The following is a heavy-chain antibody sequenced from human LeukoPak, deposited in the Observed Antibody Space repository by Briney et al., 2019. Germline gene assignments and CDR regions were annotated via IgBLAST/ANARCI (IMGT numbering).Heavy chain of an antibody. D-gene: IGHD6-13*01. J-gene: IGHJ6*03. CDR3: AKVVDNSSWYSYYYYYYMDV. V-gene: IGHV3-23*01. CDR2: ISGSGGST. Sequence: PGGSLRLSCAASGFTFSGYGMSWVRQAPGKGLEWVSAISGSGGSTYYADSVKGRFTISRDNSKNTLYLQMNSLRAEDTAVYYCAKVVDNSSWYSYYYYYYMDVWGKGTTVTISS. CDR1: GFTFSGYG.